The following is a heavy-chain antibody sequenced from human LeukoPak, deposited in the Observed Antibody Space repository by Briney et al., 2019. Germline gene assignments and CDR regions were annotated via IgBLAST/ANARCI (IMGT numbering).Heavy chain of an antibody. D-gene: IGHD3-10*01. CDR3: ARVPRYYGSGSYDY. Sequence: PGGSLRLSCAASGFIFSSDTMSWVRQAPGKGLEWVSSIGSSSQYIYYAESVRGRFNISRDNAKNSLYLQMNSLRAEDTAVYYCARVPRYYGSGSYDYWGQGTLVTVSS. V-gene: IGHV3-21*01. CDR1: GFIFSSDT. CDR2: IGSSSQYI. J-gene: IGHJ4*02.